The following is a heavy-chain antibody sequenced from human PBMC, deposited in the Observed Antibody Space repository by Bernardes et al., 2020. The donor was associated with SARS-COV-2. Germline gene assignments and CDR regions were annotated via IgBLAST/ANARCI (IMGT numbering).Heavy chain of an antibody. V-gene: IGHV1-18*01. CDR3: ARVADGGNYFDY. CDR1: GYTFTTYH. CDR2: ISAYTGNT. Sequence: ASVKVSCKASGYTFTTYHITLLRQAPGQGLEWMGWISAYTGNTNYTQNFQGRVTMTTDTSTTTAYMELKSLRSDDTAMYFCARVADGGNYFDYWGHGSLVTVSS. J-gene: IGHJ4*01.